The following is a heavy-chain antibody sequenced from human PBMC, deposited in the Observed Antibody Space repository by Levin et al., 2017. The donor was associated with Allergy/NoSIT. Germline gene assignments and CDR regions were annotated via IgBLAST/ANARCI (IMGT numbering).Heavy chain of an antibody. CDR2: IWSDGSDK. Sequence: GGSLRLSCAASGFTFSSSGMHWVRQAPGKGLEWVAIIWSDGSDKYYADSVEGRFTISRDNSKNTLYLQMNSLRAEDTAVYYCAASILTGSAFDIWGQGTMVTVSS. D-gene: IGHD3-9*01. V-gene: IGHV3-33*01. CDR3: AASILTGSAFDI. CDR1: GFTFSSSG. J-gene: IGHJ3*02.